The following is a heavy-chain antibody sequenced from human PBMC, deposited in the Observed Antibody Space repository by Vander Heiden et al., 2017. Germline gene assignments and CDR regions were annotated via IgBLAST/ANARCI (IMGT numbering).Heavy chain of an antibody. Sequence: EVQLLESGGGLVQPGGSLRLSCAASGFTFSSYGMSWVRQATGKGLEWVSTISGSGGGTYYADTVKGRFTIARDNSKNTLYMKMNRVRAEDMAVYYCAKFIAAAATGDYWGQGTLVTVSS. CDR2: ISGSGGGT. CDR1: GFTFSSYG. J-gene: IGHJ4*02. V-gene: IGHV3-23*01. D-gene: IGHD6-13*01. CDR3: AKFIAAAATGDY.